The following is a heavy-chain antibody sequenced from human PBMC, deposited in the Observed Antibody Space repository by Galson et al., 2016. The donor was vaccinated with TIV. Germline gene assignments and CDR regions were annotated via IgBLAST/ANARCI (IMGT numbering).Heavy chain of an antibody. Sequence: SVKVSCKASGDTFLSYPFSWVRQAPGQGLEWVGGFIPLFGTANYAQKFQGRVTITADESTSTLYMEVSSLRSEDTAVYYCAKDRNTAMDTYHYYYGVDVWGQGTTVIVSS. CDR1: GDTFLSYP. CDR2: FIPLFGTA. V-gene: IGHV1-69*13. CDR3: AKDRNTAMDTYHYYYGVDV. D-gene: IGHD5-18*01. J-gene: IGHJ6*02.